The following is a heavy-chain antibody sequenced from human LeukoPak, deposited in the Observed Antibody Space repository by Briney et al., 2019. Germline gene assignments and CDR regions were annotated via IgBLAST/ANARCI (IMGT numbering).Heavy chain of an antibody. CDR2: ISGDGGST. CDR1: GSTFDDYA. CDR3: AKGFRFLEWLDY. Sequence: GGSLRLSCAASGSTFDDYAMHWVRQAPGKGLEWVSLISGDGGSTYYADSVKGRFTISRDNSKNSLYLQMNSLRTEDTALYYCAKGFRFLEWLDYWGQGTLVTVSS. D-gene: IGHD3-3*01. J-gene: IGHJ4*02. V-gene: IGHV3-43*02.